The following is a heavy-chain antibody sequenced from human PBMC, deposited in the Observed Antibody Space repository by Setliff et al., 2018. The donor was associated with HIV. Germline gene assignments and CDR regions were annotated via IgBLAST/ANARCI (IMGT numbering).Heavy chain of an antibody. J-gene: IGHJ4*02. Sequence: GGSLRLSCTASGFTFSNFWMNWVRQAPGKGLEWVSSISSSGSYIFYADSLQGRFTISRDNVGNSVFLQMNNLRLDDTAIYYCATNFSTFDYWGQGVLVTVSS. V-gene: IGHV3-21*01. CDR3: ATNFSTFDY. CDR2: ISSSGSYI. D-gene: IGHD7-27*01. CDR1: GFTFSNFW.